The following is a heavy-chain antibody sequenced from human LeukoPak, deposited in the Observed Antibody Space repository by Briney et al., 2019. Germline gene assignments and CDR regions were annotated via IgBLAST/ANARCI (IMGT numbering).Heavy chain of an antibody. D-gene: IGHD2-15*01. Sequence: PSETLSLTCAVYGGSFSGYYWSWIRQPPGKGLEWIGEINHSGSTNYNPSPKSRVTISVDTSKNQFSLKLSSVTAADTAVYYCARDSLYYYYYYMDVRGKGTTVTVSS. CDR3: ARDSLYYYYYYMDV. J-gene: IGHJ6*03. CDR1: GGSFSGYY. CDR2: INHSGST. V-gene: IGHV4-34*01.